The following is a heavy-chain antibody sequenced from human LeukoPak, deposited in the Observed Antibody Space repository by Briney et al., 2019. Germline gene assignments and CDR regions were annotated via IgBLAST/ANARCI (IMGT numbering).Heavy chain of an antibody. CDR2: ISYDGNNK. CDR3: ARVPLKGCSSTSCYAGGYFQH. Sequence: GGSLRLSCAASGFSFSNYDMHWVRQAPGKGLEWVAVISYDGNNKYYADSVKGRFTISRDNSKNTLYLQMNSLRAEDTAVYYCARVPLKGCSSTSCYAGGYFQHWGQGTLVTVSS. J-gene: IGHJ1*01. D-gene: IGHD2-2*01. CDR1: GFSFSNYD. V-gene: IGHV3-30*19.